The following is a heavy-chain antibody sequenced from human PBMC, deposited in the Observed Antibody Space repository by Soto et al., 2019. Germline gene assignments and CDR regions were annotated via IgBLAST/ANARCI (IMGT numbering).Heavy chain of an antibody. CDR3: ARDRITGTTGYFDL. CDR2: IYYSGST. D-gene: IGHD1-20*01. J-gene: IGHJ2*01. Sequence: QVQLQESGPGLVKPSQTLSLTCTVSGGSISSGGYYWSWIRQHPGKGLEWIGYIYYSGSTYYNPSLKSRVTVSGDPSRNQFSLKLSSVTAADTAVYYCARDRITGTTGYFDLWGRGTLVTVSS. CDR1: GGSISSGGYY. V-gene: IGHV4-31*03.